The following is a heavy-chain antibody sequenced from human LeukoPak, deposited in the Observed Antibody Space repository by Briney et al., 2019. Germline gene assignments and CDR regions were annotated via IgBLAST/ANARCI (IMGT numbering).Heavy chain of an antibody. CDR1: RFTVSSYA. CDR3: ARWGEYSSSPGDY. Sequence: QPGGSLRLSCAASRFTVSSYAMHWVRQAPGKGLEWVAVLSYDGSSQYYSDSVKGRFTISRDNSKNTLYLQMNSLRAEDTAVYYCARWGEYSSSPGDYWGQGTLVTVSS. D-gene: IGHD6-6*01. J-gene: IGHJ4*02. V-gene: IGHV3-30*03. CDR2: LSYDGSSQ.